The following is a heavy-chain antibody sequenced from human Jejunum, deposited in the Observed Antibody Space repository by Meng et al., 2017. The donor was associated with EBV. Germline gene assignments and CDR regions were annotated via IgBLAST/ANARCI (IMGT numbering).Heavy chain of an antibody. Sequence: EVHLEESGGGLVKPGGSXXLSCAASGLTCSPYTVTWVRQAPGKGLEWVASISSLSDYIYYAGSVKGRFTISRDNARNSLYLQMNSLRAEDTALYYCATQPHDPNYPAGYFDWPFDYWGQGTRVTVSS. D-gene: IGHD3-9*01. V-gene: IGHV3-21*01. CDR3: ATQPHDPNYPAGYFDWPFDY. CDR1: GLTCSPYT. J-gene: IGHJ4*02. CDR2: ISSLSDYI.